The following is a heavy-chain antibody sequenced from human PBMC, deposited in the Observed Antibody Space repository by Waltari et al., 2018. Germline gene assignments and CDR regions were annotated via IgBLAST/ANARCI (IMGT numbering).Heavy chain of an antibody. D-gene: IGHD3-3*01. J-gene: IGHJ4*02. CDR3: VAPWTI. CDR1: CFAFSDAW. Sequence: EGQLVESGVGLVQPGGSVTPLCAASCFAFSDAWMIWVRQVPGKGLEWVGRIKDKRDGGTTDYATPVKGRFTISRDDSKNLLSLEMNSLKTDDTGVYYCVAPWTIWGQGTLVTVSS. V-gene: IGHV3-15*01. CDR2: IKDKRDGGTT.